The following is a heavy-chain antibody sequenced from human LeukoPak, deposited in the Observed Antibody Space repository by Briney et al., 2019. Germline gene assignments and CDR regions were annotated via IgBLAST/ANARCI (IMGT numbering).Heavy chain of an antibody. Sequence: PSETLSLTCTVSGGPIRNYYWSWIRQPPGKGLEWTGYIYYSGSTNYNPSLKSRVTISVDTSKNQFSLKLNSVTAADTAVYYCARIPVPTVTTIYYYMDVWGKGTTVTVSS. CDR1: GGPIRNYY. V-gene: IGHV4-59*01. CDR2: IYYSGST. D-gene: IGHD4-17*01. J-gene: IGHJ6*03. CDR3: ARIPVPTVTTIYYYMDV.